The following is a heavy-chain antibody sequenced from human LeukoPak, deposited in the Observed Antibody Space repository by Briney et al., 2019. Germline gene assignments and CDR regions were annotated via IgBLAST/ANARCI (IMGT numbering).Heavy chain of an antibody. CDR1: GFTFSSYA. CDR3: GRAAYLLWFGELIAPDPYLDY. V-gene: IGHV3-30-3*01. D-gene: IGHD3-10*01. CDR2: ISYDGSNK. Sequence: GGSLRLSCAASGFTFSSYAMHWVRQAPGKGLEWVAVISYDGSNKYYADSVKGRFTISRDNSKNTLYLQMNSLRAEDTAVYYCGRAAYLLWFGELIAPDPYLDYWGQGTLVTVSS. J-gene: IGHJ4*02.